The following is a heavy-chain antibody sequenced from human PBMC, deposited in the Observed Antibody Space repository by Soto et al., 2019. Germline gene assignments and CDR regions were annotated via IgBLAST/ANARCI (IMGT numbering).Heavy chain of an antibody. D-gene: IGHD3-16*01. CDR2: ISGDSSYT. V-gene: IGHV3-21*05. CDR3: ARENYAVFDF. CDR1: GFTFSRYS. J-gene: IGHJ4*02. Sequence: GGSLRLSCAASGFTFSRYSMNWIRQAPGKGLEWVSYISGDSSYTYFADYVKGRFTISRDNARNSLYLQMNSLSAEDTAVYFCARENYAVFDFWGQGALVTVSS.